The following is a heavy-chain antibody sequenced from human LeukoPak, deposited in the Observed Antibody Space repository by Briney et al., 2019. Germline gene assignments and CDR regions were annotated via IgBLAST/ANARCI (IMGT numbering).Heavy chain of an antibody. J-gene: IGHJ6*02. CDR1: GFTFSSYS. V-gene: IGHV3-21*01. Sequence: GWSLRLSCAASGFTFSSYSMTWVRQAPGKGLEWVSSISSSSSYIYYADSVKGRFTISRDNAKNSLYLQMNSLRAEDTAVYYCARGNHYELRAGRYYYYGMDVWGQGTTVTVSS. CDR2: ISSSSSYI. CDR3: ARGNHYELRAGRYYYYGMDV. D-gene: IGHD3-10*01.